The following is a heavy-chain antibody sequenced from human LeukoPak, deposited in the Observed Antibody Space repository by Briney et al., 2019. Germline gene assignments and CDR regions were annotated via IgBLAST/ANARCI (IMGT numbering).Heavy chain of an antibody. CDR3: ARDMWGTFDY. CDR2: VSPDGSDT. Sequence: GGPLRLSCAASGFTFSSFWMHWGRQAPGKGLVWVSRVSPDGSDTTYADSVKGRFTISRDNAKNTLYLQMSSLRAEDTAVYYCARDMWGTFDYWGQGALVTVSS. V-gene: IGHV3-74*01. J-gene: IGHJ4*02. D-gene: IGHD7-27*01. CDR1: GFTFSSFW.